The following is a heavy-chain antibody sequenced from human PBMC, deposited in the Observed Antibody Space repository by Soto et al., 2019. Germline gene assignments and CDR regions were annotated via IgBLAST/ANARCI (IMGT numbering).Heavy chain of an antibody. CDR3: ARDREDGSGTKYNWFDS. J-gene: IGHJ5*01. CDR1: GGTFGNLG. CDR2: TIPIFDTP. D-gene: IGHD3-10*01. Sequence: AVKVSCKASGGTFGNLGISWLRQAPGQGLEWMGGTIPIFDTPHYAEKFRDRLTITADATSTAYMELTSLSSEDTATYYCARDREDGSGTKYNWFDSWGQGTLVTVSS. V-gene: IGHV1-69*13.